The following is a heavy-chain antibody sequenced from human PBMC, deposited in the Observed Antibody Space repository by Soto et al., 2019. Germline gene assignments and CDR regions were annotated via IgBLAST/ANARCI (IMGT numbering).Heavy chain of an antibody. J-gene: IGHJ3*02. CDR2: IIPFLGTP. CDR3: ARAVTGTSFSRPDDAFDI. D-gene: IGHD1-7*01. V-gene: IGHV1-69*10. Sequence: SVKVSCKPSGGTFSSYAINWVRQAPGQALEWMGGIIPFLGTPNYAQKFQGRVTITADKLTKTAYMELSSLRSEDTAVYYCARAVTGTSFSRPDDAFDIWGQGTMVTVSS. CDR1: GGTFSSYA.